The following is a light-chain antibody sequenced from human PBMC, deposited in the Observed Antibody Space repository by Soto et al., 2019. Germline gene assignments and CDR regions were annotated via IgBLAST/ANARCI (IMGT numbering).Light chain of an antibody. CDR3: RSYTSSSTCV. CDR1: SSDVGGYNY. V-gene: IGLV2-14*01. CDR2: EVS. Sequence: QSVLTQPASVSGSPGQSITISCTGTSSDVGGYNYVSWYQQHPGKAPKLMIYEVSNRPSGVSNRFSGSKSDNTASLTISGLQAEDEADYYCRSYTSSSTCVFGTGTKVTVL. J-gene: IGLJ1*01.